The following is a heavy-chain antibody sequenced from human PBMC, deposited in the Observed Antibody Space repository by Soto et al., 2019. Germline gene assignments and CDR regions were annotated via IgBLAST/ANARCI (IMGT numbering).Heavy chain of an antibody. CDR1: GFTFSSYS. CDR3: GLATIDDPFDF. J-gene: IGHJ3*01. V-gene: IGHV3-48*02. D-gene: IGHD5-12*01. CDR2: ISSSSSTI. Sequence: PGVTLRLSCAASGFTFSSYSMNWVRQAPGKGLEWVSYISSSSSTIYYADSVKGRFTISRDNAKNSLYLHMNSLRDEDTAVYYCGLATIDDPFDFWAQGTMVTGSS.